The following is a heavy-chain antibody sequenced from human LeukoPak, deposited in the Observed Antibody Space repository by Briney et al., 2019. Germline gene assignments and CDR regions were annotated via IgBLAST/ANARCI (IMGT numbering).Heavy chain of an antibody. D-gene: IGHD4-11*01. J-gene: IGHJ6*03. V-gene: IGHV3-11*04. CDR2: ISSSSSAI. CDR3: ARDSGYSNYGNMDV. CDR1: GFTFSDYY. Sequence: GGSLRLSCAASGFTFSDYYMSWIRQAPGKRLEWVSYISSSSSAIYYADSVKGRFTISRDNAKNSLYLQMNSLRAEDTAVYYCARDSGYSNYGNMDVWGKGTTVTVSS.